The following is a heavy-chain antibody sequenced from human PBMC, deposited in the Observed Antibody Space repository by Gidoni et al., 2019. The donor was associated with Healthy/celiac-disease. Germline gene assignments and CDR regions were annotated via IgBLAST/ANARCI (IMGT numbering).Heavy chain of an antibody. J-gene: IGHJ4*02. CDR1: GGSISRGGYY. CDR2: IYYSGST. V-gene: IGHV4-31*03. D-gene: IGHD3-22*01. Sequence: QVQLQESGPGLVKPSQTLSLTCTVSGGSISRGGYYWSWIRQHPGKGLEWIGYIYYSGSTYYNPSLKSRVTISVDTSKNQFSLKLSSVTAADTAVYYCARILLCRNYYDSSGYLDYWGQGTLVTVSS. CDR3: ARILLCRNYYDSSGYLDY.